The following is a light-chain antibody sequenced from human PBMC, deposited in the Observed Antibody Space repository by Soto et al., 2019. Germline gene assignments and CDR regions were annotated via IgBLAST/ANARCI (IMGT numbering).Light chain of an antibody. V-gene: IGKV2-30*01. Sequence: DVVMTQSPLSLPVTLGQPASISCSSIQILVYSDGNTYLDWFQQRPGQSPRRLIHKVSNRDSGVPDRFSGSGSGTDFTLKISRVEAEDVGVYYCMQGTHWPRTFGQGTKVDIK. CDR1: QILVYSDGNTY. CDR3: MQGTHWPRT. J-gene: IGKJ1*01. CDR2: KVS.